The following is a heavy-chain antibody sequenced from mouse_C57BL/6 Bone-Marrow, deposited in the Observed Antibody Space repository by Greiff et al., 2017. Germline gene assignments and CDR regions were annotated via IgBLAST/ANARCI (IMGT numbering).Heavy chain of an antibody. Sequence: EVKVEESGPGLVKPSQSLSLTCSVTGYSITSGYYWNWIRQFPGNKLEWMGYISYDGSNNYNPSLKNRISITRDTSKNQFFLKLNSVTTEDTATYYCARGTQLSAMDYWGQGTSVTVSS. V-gene: IGHV3-6*01. CDR2: ISYDGSN. CDR1: GYSITSGYY. CDR3: ARGTQLSAMDY. J-gene: IGHJ4*01.